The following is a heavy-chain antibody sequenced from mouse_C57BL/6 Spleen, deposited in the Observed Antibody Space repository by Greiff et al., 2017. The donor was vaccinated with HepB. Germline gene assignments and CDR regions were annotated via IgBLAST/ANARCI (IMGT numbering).Heavy chain of an antibody. CDR3: ARPTGTEEGFDY. J-gene: IGHJ2*01. CDR2: INPNNGGT. V-gene: IGHV1-18*01. D-gene: IGHD4-1*02. Sequence: EVKLLESGPELVKPGASVKIPCKASGYTFTDYNMDWVKQSHGKSLEWIGDINPNNGGTIYNQKFKGKATLTVDKSSSTADLELRSLTFEDTAVYYCARPTGTEEGFDYWGQGTTLTVSS. CDR1: GYTFTDYN.